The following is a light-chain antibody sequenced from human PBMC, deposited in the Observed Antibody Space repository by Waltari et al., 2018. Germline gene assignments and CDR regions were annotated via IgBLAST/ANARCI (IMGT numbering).Light chain of an antibody. V-gene: IGLV2-23*02. J-gene: IGLJ2*01. CDR2: DVS. Sequence: SALTQPASGSGSPGQSIPIPCTGTSNAVGGPNLVSWCQQHPGKAPKLILYDVSQRPSGVSNRFSGSKSGNTASLTISGLQAEDETDYYCSSYAGNSPFVVFGGGTKLTVL. CDR1: SNAVGGPNL. CDR3: SSYAGNSPFVV.